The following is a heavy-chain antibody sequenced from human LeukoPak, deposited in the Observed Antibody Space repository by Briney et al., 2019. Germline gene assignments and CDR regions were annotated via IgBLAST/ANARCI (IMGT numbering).Heavy chain of an antibody. V-gene: IGHV3-48*03. Sequence: GGSLRLSCAASGFTFSSYEMNWVRQAPEKGLECVSYISSSGSTIYYADSVKGRFTISRDNAKNSLFLQMNSLRVEDTAVYYCARIRSGYYPLSNAFDIWGQGTMVTVSS. CDR2: ISSSGSTI. J-gene: IGHJ3*02. D-gene: IGHD3-22*01. CDR3: ARIRSGYYPLSNAFDI. CDR1: GFTFSSYE.